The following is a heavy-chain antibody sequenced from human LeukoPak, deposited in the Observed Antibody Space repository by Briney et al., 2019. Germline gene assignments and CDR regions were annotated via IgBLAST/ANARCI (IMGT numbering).Heavy chain of an antibody. J-gene: IGHJ5*02. V-gene: IGHV1-24*01. CDR1: GYTLTELS. CDR3: ATDIVVVPAAHFDP. CDR2: FDPEDGET. Sequence: ASVEVSCKXSGYTLTELSMHWVRQAPGKGLEWMGRFDPEDGETIYAQKFQGRVTMTEDTSTDTAYMELSSLRSEDTAVYYCATDIVVVPAAHFDPWGQGTLVTVSS. D-gene: IGHD2-2*01.